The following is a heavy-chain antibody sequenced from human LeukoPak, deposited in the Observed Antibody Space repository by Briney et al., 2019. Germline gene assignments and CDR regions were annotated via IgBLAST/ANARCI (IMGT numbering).Heavy chain of an antibody. CDR2: IDGDSGKT. Sequence: ASEKVSCKASGYTFTHYALHWVRQAPGQRLQWMGCIDGDSGKTQYSPNFQGRITITRDTFANTAYIEVRSLRSEDTAVYYCARGGPNPSGWHLDNWGQGTLVTVSS. V-gene: IGHV1-3*01. CDR3: ARGGPNPSGWHLDN. D-gene: IGHD6-19*01. J-gene: IGHJ4*02. CDR1: GYTFTHYA.